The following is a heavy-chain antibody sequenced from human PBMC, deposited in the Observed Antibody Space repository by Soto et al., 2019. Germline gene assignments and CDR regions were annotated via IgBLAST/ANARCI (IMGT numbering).Heavy chain of an antibody. CDR2: IYYSGST. D-gene: IGHD3-10*01. Sequence: LSLACSSTNGYISSYYRSSTPAPPGKGLEWIGYIYYSGSTNYNPSLKSRVTISVDTSKNQFSLKLTSVTAADTAVYYCARESYYGSGATVVGYWGLGTLVTVS. CDR3: ARESYYGSGATVVGY. V-gene: IGHV4-59*01. J-gene: IGHJ4*02. CDR1: NGYISSYY.